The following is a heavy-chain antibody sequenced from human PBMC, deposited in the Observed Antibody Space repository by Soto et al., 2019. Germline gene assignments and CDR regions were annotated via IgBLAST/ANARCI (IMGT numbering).Heavy chain of an antibody. CDR2: ISYDGSNK. J-gene: IGHJ4*02. Sequence: GSLRLSCAASGFTFSSYGMHCARQAPGKGLEWVAVISYDGSNKYYADSVKGRFTISRDNSKNTLYLQMNSLRAEDTAVYYCAKDGITGTTDYWGKGTLVTVSS. CDR1: GFTFSSYG. D-gene: IGHD1-7*01. CDR3: AKDGITGTTDY. V-gene: IGHV3-30*18.